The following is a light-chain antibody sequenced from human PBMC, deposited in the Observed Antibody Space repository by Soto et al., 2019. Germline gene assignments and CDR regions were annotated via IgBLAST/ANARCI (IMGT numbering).Light chain of an antibody. J-gene: IGLJ1*01. CDR3: QSYDSSLSGSV. V-gene: IGLV1-40*01. Sequence: QSVLTQPASVSGSPGQSITISCTGTSSDVGGYHFVSWYQQLPGTAPKLLIYGNSNRPSGVPDRFSGSKSGTSASLAITGLQAEDEADYYCQSYDSSLSGSVFGTGTKLTVL. CDR2: GNS. CDR1: SSDVGGYHF.